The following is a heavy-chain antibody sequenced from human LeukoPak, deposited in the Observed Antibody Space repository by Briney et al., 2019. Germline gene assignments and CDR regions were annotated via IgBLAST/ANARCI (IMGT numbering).Heavy chain of an antibody. CDR3: ARQPISGSYWGYFDY. V-gene: IGHV4-59*08. CDR1: GGSISSYY. J-gene: IGHJ4*02. D-gene: IGHD1-26*01. CDR2: IYYSGST. Sequence: SETLSLTCTVSGGSISSYYWSWIRQPPGTGLEWIGYIYYSGSTNYNPSLKSRVTISVDTSKNQFSLKVSSVTAADTAVYYCARQPISGSYWGYFDYWGQGTLVTVSS.